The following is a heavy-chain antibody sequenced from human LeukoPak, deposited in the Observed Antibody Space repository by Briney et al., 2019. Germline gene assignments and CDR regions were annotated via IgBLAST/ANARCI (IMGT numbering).Heavy chain of an antibody. J-gene: IGHJ4*02. CDR1: GFTFSTYW. CDR2: IKRDGSEK. V-gene: IGHV3-7*03. CDR3: ARVYTGNRWHFDY. D-gene: IGHD2-2*02. Sequence: GGSLRLSCAASGFTFSTYWMSWVRQAPGEGLECVANIKRDGSEKYYVDSVKGRFTIFRDDAKSSLYLQMNSLRAEDTAVYFCARVYTGNRWHFDYWGQGTLVTVSS.